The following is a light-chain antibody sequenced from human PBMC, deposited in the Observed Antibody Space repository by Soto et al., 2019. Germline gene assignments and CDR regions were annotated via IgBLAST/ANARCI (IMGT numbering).Light chain of an antibody. CDR2: DAS. CDR3: QQRTNLPLT. Sequence: EIVLTQSPATLSLSPGERATLSCRASQSVGSYLAWYQQKPGQAPRLLIYDASSRATGIPARVTGSGSGTDFTLTIRSLEPEDFAVYYCQQRTNLPLTFGGGTKVEIK. CDR1: QSVGSY. J-gene: IGKJ4*01. V-gene: IGKV3-11*01.